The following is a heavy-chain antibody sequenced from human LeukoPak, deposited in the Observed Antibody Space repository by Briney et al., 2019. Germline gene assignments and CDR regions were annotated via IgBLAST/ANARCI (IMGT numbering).Heavy chain of an antibody. V-gene: IGHV4-4*07. CDR2: IYSSGST. D-gene: IGHD2-2*01. Sequence: SETLSLTCTVSGGSISSYYWSWIRQPAGKGLEWIGRIYSSGSTNYNPSLKSRVTMSGDTSKNQISLKLSSVPAADTAVYYCARGGISTSLDYWGQGTLVTVSS. CDR1: GGSISSYY. J-gene: IGHJ4*02. CDR3: ARGGISTSLDY.